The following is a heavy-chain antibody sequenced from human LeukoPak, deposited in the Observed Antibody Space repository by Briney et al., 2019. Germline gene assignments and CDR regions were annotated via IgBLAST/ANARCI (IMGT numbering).Heavy chain of an antibody. D-gene: IGHD5-18*01. J-gene: IGHJ4*02. CDR1: GFTFSTYW. CDR3: ARGYSYGDY. V-gene: IGHV3-7*05. CDR2: INQDGGDK. Sequence: GGSLRLSCAASGFTFSTYWMTWVRQAPGKGLEWVANINQDGGDKYYVDSVKGRFTISRDNAKNSLYLQMNSLRAEDTAVYYCARGYSYGDYWGQGTLVTVSS.